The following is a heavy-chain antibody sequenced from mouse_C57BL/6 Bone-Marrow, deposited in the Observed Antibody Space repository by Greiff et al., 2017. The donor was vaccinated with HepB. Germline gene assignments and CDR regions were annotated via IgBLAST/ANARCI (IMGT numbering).Heavy chain of an antibody. J-gene: IGHJ4*01. Sequence: EVQLQQSGPVLVKPGASVKMSCKASGYTFTDYYMNWVKQSHGKSLEWIGVINPYNGGTSYNQKFKGKATLTVDKSSSTAYMELNSLTSEDSAVYYCARGGKGMDYWGQGTSVTVSS. CDR2: INPYNGGT. CDR3: ARGGKGMDY. V-gene: IGHV1-19*01. CDR1: GYTFTDYY.